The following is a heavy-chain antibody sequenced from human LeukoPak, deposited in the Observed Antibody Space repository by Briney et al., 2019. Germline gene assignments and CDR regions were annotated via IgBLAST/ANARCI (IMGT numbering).Heavy chain of an antibody. Sequence: SETLSLTCTVSGGSISSYYWSWIRQPPGKGLEWIGYIYYSGSTNYNPSPKSRVTISVDTSKNQFSLKLSSVTAADTAVYYCARYHDAFDIWGQGTMVTVSS. D-gene: IGHD3-22*01. J-gene: IGHJ3*02. V-gene: IGHV4-59*08. CDR3: ARYHDAFDI. CDR2: IYYSGST. CDR1: GGSISSYY.